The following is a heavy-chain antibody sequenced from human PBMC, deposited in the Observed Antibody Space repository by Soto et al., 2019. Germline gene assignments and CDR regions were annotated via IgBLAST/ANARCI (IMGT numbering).Heavy chain of an antibody. Sequence: QVQLVQSGAEVKKPGASVKVSCKDSGYTFTSYGISWVRQAPGQGLEWMGWISAYNGNTNYAQKLLGRVTTTTDTSTSTAYMAPRSLRSDDTAVYYCARDFPCSGGSCYSLGFVPWGQGTLVTVSS. CDR2: ISAYNGNT. J-gene: IGHJ5*02. D-gene: IGHD2-15*01. CDR1: GYTFTSYG. V-gene: IGHV1-18*01. CDR3: ARDFPCSGGSCYSLGFVP.